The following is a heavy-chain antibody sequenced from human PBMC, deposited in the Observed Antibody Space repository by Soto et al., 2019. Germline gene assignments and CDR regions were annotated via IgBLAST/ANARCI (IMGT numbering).Heavy chain of an antibody. CDR2: ISAYTGNT. V-gene: IGHV1-18*01. CDR3: ARGNLPPGAYHDWFGP. J-gene: IGHJ5*02. CDR1: GYTFSSYA. D-gene: IGHD1-1*01. Sequence: QVQLVQSGAEVKKPGASVKVSCKASGYTFSSYAIIWVRQAPGQGLEWMGWISAYTGNTNYAQTLQGRVTLTTDTFTSTAYMELRSLRSHDTAVYYCARGNLPPGAYHDWFGPWGQATLVTVSS.